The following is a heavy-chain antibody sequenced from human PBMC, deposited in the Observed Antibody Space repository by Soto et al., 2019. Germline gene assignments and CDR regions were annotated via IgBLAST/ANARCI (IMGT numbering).Heavy chain of an antibody. D-gene: IGHD3-9*01. V-gene: IGHV1-18*01. Sequence: ASVKVSCKASGYTFTSYGISWVRQAPGQGLEWMGWISAYNGNTNYAQKLQGRVTMTTDTSTSTAYMELRSLRSDDTAVYYCARVAHYDILTGYSNAFDIWGQGTMVTVSS. CDR3: ARVAHYDILTGYSNAFDI. CDR1: GYTFTSYG. CDR2: ISAYNGNT. J-gene: IGHJ3*02.